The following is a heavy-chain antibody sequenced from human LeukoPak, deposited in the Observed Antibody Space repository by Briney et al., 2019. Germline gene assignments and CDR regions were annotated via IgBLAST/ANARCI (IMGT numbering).Heavy chain of an antibody. CDR1: GFTFSSYS. V-gene: IGHV3-21*01. CDR2: ISSSSSCI. D-gene: IGHD1-7*01. Sequence: GGSLRLSCAASGFTFSSYSMNWVRQAPGKGLEWVSSISSSSSCIYYADSVKGRFTISRDNAKNSLYLQMNSLRAEDTAVYYCARSRSGTTGYWGQGTLVTVSS. J-gene: IGHJ4*02. CDR3: ARSRSGTTGY.